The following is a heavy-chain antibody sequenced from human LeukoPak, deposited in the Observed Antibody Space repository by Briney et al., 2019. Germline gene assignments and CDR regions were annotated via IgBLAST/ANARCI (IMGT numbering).Heavy chain of an antibody. CDR1: GYSISSGYY. Sequence: SETLSLTCTVSGYSISSGYYWGWIRQPPGKGLEWIGSIYHSGSTYYNPSLKSRVTISVDTSRNQFSLKLSSVTAADTAVYYCARGGSSSWYSGSSYYFDYWGQGTLVTVSS. CDR3: ARGGSSSWYSGSSYYFDY. V-gene: IGHV4-38-2*02. J-gene: IGHJ4*02. D-gene: IGHD6-13*01. CDR2: IYHSGST.